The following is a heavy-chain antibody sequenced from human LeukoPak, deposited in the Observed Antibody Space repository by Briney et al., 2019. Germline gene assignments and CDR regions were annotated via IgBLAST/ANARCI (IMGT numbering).Heavy chain of an antibody. CDR1: GFTFSNYW. J-gene: IGHJ4*02. Sequence: GGSLRLSCAASGFTFSNYWMTWVRQAPGKGLEWVANIKQDGSEKYYVDSVKGRFTISRDNAKNSLYLQMNSLRAEDTAVYYCAKNPNGGDLDSWGRGTLVTVSS. D-gene: IGHD1-1*01. CDR2: IKQDGSEK. CDR3: AKNPNGGDLDS. V-gene: IGHV3-7*03.